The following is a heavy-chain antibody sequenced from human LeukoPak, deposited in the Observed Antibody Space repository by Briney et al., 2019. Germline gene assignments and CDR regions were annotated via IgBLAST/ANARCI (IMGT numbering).Heavy chain of an antibody. D-gene: IGHD2-15*01. J-gene: IGHJ4*02. CDR1: GFTFSSYG. V-gene: IGHV3-30*18. CDR2: ISYDGSNK. CDR3: AKDGGYCSGGSCWKYDY. Sequence: GGSLRLSCAASGFTFSSYGMHWVRQAPGKGLEWVAVISYDGSNKYYADSVKGRFTISRDKSKNTLYLQMNSLRAEDTAVYYCAKDGGYCSGGSCWKYDYWGQGTLVTVSS.